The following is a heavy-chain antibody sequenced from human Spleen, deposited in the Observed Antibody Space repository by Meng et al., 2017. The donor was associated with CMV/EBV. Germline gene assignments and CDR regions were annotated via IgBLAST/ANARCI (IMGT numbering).Heavy chain of an antibody. Sequence: SGFTISDYNMNWIRQAPGRGLEWVSHISSSGDLIYYADSVKGRFNISRDNAKKLLFLQMNSLRPDDTAVYYCARDLDSRYSYYALDLWGQGTTVTVSS. CDR3: ARDLDSRYSYYALDL. CDR1: GFTISDYN. J-gene: IGHJ6*02. V-gene: IGHV3-11*04. CDR2: ISSSGDLI. D-gene: IGHD1-26*01.